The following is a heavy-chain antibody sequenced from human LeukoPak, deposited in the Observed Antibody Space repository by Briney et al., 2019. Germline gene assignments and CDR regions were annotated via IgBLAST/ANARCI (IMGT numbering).Heavy chain of an antibody. CDR1: WFTFCSYP. CDR3: TKWSGFGND. J-gene: IGHJ4*02. Sequence: GGSPRLSRAASWFTFCSYPMTWVRPTPGRGLEWVSGISDSGDSTYYADSVKGRFTISRDNSRNTLYLEMNSLRAEDTAVYYCTKWSGFGNDWGQGTLVTVSS. CDR2: ISDSGDST. D-gene: IGHD3-10*01. V-gene: IGHV3-23*01.